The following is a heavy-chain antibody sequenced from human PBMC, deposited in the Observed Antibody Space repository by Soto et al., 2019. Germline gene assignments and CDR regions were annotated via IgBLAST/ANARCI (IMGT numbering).Heavy chain of an antibody. D-gene: IGHD1-1*01. V-gene: IGHV1-2*04. CDR3: ARDFLRVSTGTTNYYYYYGMDV. Sequence: SVKVSSKACRYTFTGHYMHWLRQAPGQGLEWMGWINPNSGGTNYAQKFQGCVTMTRDTSISTAYMELSRLRSDDTAVYYCARDFLRVSTGTTNYYYYYGMDVWGQGTTVTVSS. J-gene: IGHJ6*02. CDR1: RYTFTGHY. CDR2: INPNSGGT.